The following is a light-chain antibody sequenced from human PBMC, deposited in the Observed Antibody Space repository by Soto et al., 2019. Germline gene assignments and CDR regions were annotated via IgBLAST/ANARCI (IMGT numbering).Light chain of an antibody. CDR2: DTS. V-gene: IGKV3-11*01. CDR1: QDINTY. J-gene: IGKJ1*01. CDR3: QHTLKWPPT. Sequence: EVVLTQSPATLSLSPGEKAILSCRASQDINTYLGWYQQKPGQPPRLLIYDTSARAAGIPARFSGSGSATGFTLTISSLQSEDFALYYCQHTLKWPPTFGQGTKVDIK.